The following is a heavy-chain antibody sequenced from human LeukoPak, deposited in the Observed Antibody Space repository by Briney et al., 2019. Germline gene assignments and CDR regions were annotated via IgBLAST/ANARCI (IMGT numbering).Heavy chain of an antibody. J-gene: IGHJ5*02. V-gene: IGHV1-8*02. CDR2: MNPNSGNT. Sequence: ASVKVSCKASGYTFTSYGISWVRQAPGQGLEWMGWMNPNSGNTGYAQKFQGRVTMTRNTSISTAYMELSSLRSEDTAVYYCARRSRTRGYSYGSLNWFDPWGQGTLVTVSS. D-gene: IGHD5-18*01. CDR3: ARRSRTRGYSYGSLNWFDP. CDR1: GYTFTSYG.